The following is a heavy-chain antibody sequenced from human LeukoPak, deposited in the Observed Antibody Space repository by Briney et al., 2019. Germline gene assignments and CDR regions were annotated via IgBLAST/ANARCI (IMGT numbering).Heavy chain of an antibody. Sequence: GGSLRLSCAASGFTVNTYSMNWVRQAPGKGLEWISYISAPSSAIHYADSVKGRFTISRDNAKNSLYLQMNSLTDEDTAVYYCARVSFDYWGQGSLVTVSS. CDR2: ISAPSSAI. V-gene: IGHV3-48*02. CDR1: GFTVNTYS. J-gene: IGHJ4*02. CDR3: ARVSFDY.